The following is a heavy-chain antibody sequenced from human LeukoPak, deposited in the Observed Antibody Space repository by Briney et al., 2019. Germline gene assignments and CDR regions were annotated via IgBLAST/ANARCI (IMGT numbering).Heavy chain of an antibody. J-gene: IGHJ4*02. CDR1: GGSFSGYY. Sequence: SETLSLTCAVYGGSFSGYYWSWIRQPPGRGLEWIGEINHSGSTNYNPSLKSRVTISVDTSKNQFSLKLSSVTAADTAVYYCARGKNAVGYFDFDYWGQGTLVTVSS. D-gene: IGHD1-1*01. CDR2: INHSGST. CDR3: ARGKNAVGYFDFDY. V-gene: IGHV4-34*01.